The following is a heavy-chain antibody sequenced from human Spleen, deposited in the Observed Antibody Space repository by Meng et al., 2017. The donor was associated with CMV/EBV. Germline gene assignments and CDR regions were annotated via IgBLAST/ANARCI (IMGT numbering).Heavy chain of an antibody. V-gene: IGHV1-69*10. CDR1: GVTFNTSS. CDR2: IIPYVDVA. Sequence: SMKVPCKASGVTFNTSSFIWVRQAPGQGLEWMGGIIPYVDVAKSAQKFQGRVTITADKSTGTVYMELTNLASGDTGVYYCARAQEDPSYDFWSAYDHWGQGTLVTVSS. CDR3: ARAQEDPSYDFWSAYDH. J-gene: IGHJ4*02. D-gene: IGHD3-3*01.